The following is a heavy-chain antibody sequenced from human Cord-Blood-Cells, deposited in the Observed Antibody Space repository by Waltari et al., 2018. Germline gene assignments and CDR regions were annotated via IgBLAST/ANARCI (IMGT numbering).Heavy chain of an antibody. CDR3: ARRGIAAAGDAFDI. CDR1: GGSISSSSYH. CDR2: IYYSGST. J-gene: IGHJ3*02. Sequence: QLQLQESGPGLVKPSETLSLTCTVSGGSISSSSYHWGWIRQPPGKGLEWIGRIYYSGSTYYNPSLKSRVTISVDTSKNQFSLKLSSVTAADTAVYYCARRGIAAAGDAFDIWGQGTMVTVSS. D-gene: IGHD6-13*01. V-gene: IGHV4-39*01.